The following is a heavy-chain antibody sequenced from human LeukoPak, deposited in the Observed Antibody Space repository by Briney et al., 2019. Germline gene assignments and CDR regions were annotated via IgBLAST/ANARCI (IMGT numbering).Heavy chain of an antibody. CDR1: GFTFSRYW. CDR2: IYSGGST. CDR3: ARELAVAGPEGDY. Sequence: PGGSLRLSCAASGFTFSRYWMSWVRQAPGKGLEWVSVIYSGGSTYYADSVKGRFTISRDNSKNTLYRQMNSLRAEDTAVYYCARELAVAGPEGDYWGQGTLVTVSS. D-gene: IGHD6-19*01. J-gene: IGHJ4*02. V-gene: IGHV3-53*01.